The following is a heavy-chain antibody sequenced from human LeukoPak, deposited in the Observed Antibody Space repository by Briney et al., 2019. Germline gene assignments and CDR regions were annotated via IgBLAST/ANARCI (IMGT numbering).Heavy chain of an antibody. D-gene: IGHD2-15*01. CDR2: ISSSSSTI. J-gene: IGHJ4*02. Sequence: GGSLRPSCAASGFTFSSYSMNWVCQAPGKGLEWVSYISSSSSTIYYADSVKGRFTISRDNAKNSLYLQMNSLRAEDTAVYYCARTEATRAIVVVAAAYYFDYWGQGTLVTVSS. CDR3: ARTEATRAIVVVAAAYYFDY. CDR1: GFTFSSYS. V-gene: IGHV3-48*01.